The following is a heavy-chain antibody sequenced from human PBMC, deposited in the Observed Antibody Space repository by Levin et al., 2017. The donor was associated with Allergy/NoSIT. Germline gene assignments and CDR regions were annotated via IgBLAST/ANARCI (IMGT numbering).Heavy chain of an antibody. CDR3: AREGDYGSGRYDAFDI. Sequence: GGSLRLSCAASGFTFSSYGMHWVRQAPGKGLEWVAVIWYDGSNKYYADSVKGRFTISRDNSKNTLYLQMNSLRAEDTAVYYCAREGDYGSGRYDAFDIWGQGTMVTVSS. J-gene: IGHJ3*02. CDR1: GFTFSSYG. D-gene: IGHD3-10*01. CDR2: IWYDGSNK. V-gene: IGHV3-33*01.